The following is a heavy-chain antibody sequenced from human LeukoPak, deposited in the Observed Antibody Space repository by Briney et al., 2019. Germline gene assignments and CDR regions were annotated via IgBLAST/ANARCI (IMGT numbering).Heavy chain of an antibody. CDR1: GFTLSNFG. J-gene: IGHJ4*02. V-gene: IGHV3-30*02. CDR3: AKDQAGTWGLDY. CDR2: VRSDGSSN. Sequence: GGCLRLSCAASGFTLSNFGMRWVRQAPGKGLGWGAFVRSDGSSNSYADSLKGRFTISRHISKNTLSLQMNSLRAEDTAFYYCAKDQAGTWGLDYWGQGTLVTVSS. D-gene: IGHD3-10*01.